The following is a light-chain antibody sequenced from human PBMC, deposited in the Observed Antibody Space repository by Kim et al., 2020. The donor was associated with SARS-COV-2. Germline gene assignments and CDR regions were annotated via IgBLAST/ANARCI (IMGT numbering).Light chain of an antibody. CDR2: DAS. Sequence: FASVGDRVTITCQASQDISNYLNWYQQTPGKAPKLLIFDASNLETGVPSRFTGSGSGTDFTFTISRLQPEDIATYYCQQYDNLPYTFGQGTKLEIK. CDR1: QDISNY. J-gene: IGKJ2*01. V-gene: IGKV1-33*01. CDR3: QQYDNLPYT.